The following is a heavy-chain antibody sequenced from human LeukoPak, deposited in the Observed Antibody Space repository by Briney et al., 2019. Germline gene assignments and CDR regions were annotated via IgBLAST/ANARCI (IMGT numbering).Heavy chain of an antibody. D-gene: IGHD3-9*01. CDR3: AKGKGEYYDILTGGYFDY. Sequence: PGGSLRLSYAASGFTFSSYAMSWVRQAPGKGLEWVSAISDSGGSTYYADSVKGRFTISRDNSKNTLYLQMNSLRAEDTAVYYCAKGKGEYYDILTGGYFDYWGQGTLVTVSS. CDR1: GFTFSSYA. V-gene: IGHV3-23*01. J-gene: IGHJ4*02. CDR2: ISDSGGST.